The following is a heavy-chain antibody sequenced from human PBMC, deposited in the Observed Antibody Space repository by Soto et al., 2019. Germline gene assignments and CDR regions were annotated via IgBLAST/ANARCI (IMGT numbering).Heavy chain of an antibody. CDR3: AKGPAVTTVGDY. CDR1: GFTFDDDA. Sequence: EVQLVESGGGLVQPGRSLRLSCAASGFTFDDDAMHWVRQAPGKGLEWVSGISWNSGSIGYADSVKGRFTISRDNAKNSLYLQMNSLRAEDTALYYCAKGPAVTTVGDYWGQGTLVTVSS. V-gene: IGHV3-9*01. J-gene: IGHJ4*02. CDR2: ISWNSGSI. D-gene: IGHD4-4*01.